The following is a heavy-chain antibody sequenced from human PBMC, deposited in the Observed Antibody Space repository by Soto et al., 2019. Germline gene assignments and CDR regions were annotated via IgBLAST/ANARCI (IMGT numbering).Heavy chain of an antibody. CDR2: IKSKTDGGTT. J-gene: IGHJ4*02. CDR1: GFTFSNAW. D-gene: IGHD2-15*01. Sequence: GGSLRLSCAASGFTFSNAWMSWVRQAPGKGLEWVGRIKSKTDGGTTDYAAPVKGRFTISRDDSKNTLYRQMNSLKTEDTAVYYCTTLGYCSGGSCPLDYWGQGTLVTVSS. V-gene: IGHV3-15*01. CDR3: TTLGYCSGGSCPLDY.